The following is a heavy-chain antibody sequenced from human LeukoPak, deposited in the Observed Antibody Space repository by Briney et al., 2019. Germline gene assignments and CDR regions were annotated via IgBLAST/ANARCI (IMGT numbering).Heavy chain of an antibody. CDR3: ARAAKVKWYTYYYDSSGPYFDY. V-gene: IGHV3-13*01. J-gene: IGHJ4*02. CDR2: IGTAGDT. CDR1: GFTFSNYA. D-gene: IGHD3-22*01. Sequence: AGGSLRLSCAASGFTFSNYAMSWVRQAPGKGLEWVSAIGTAGDTYYPGSVKGRFTISRENAKNSLYLQMNSLRAGDTAVYYCARAAKVKWYTYYYDSSGPYFDYWGQGTLVTVSS.